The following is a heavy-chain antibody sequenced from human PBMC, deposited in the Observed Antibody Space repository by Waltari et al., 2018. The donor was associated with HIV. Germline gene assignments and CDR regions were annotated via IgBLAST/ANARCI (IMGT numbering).Heavy chain of an antibody. Sequence: EVQQMDSGGVLVEHGASMRLSCVAPGVTFRKAGMIWVHQAPGKGLEWVSGLSGGGGSTHYSDSVKGRFTISRDNYKDTLYLQMTTLRAEDTAVYYCAIQHNPLHNYYYGMDVWGQGTTVTVSS. D-gene: IGHD1-1*01. CDR2: LSGGGGST. V-gene: IGHV3-23*01. J-gene: IGHJ6*02. CDR3: AIQHNPLHNYYYGMDV. CDR1: GVTFRKAG.